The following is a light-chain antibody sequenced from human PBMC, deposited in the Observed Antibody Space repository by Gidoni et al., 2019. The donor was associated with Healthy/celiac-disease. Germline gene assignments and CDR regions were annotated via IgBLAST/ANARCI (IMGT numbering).Light chain of an antibody. CDR1: QSVSSSY. V-gene: IGKV3-20*01. J-gene: IGKJ3*01. Sequence: DSVFTQSPGTLSLSPGERATLSCRASQSVSSSYLAWYQQTPGQAPRLLIYGASSRATGIPDRFSGSGSGTDFTLPISSLEAEDFAVYYCKRYGTFGPGTKVDIK. CDR2: GAS. CDR3: KRYGT.